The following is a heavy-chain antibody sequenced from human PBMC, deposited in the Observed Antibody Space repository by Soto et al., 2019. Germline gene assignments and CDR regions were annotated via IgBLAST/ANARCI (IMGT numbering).Heavy chain of an antibody. CDR1: GFTFSAYW. J-gene: IGHJ4*02. CDR2: IRDDGSTA. V-gene: IGHV3-74*01. CDR3: ARGPRVSSTGTGAH. D-gene: IGHD1-1*01. Sequence: GGSLRLSCAVSGFTFSAYWMHWVRQVPGKGLTWVSRIRDDGSTATYADSVKGRFIISRDNAKNTLYLEMNTLRADDSGLYYCARGPRVSSTGTGAHWGRGTLVTVS.